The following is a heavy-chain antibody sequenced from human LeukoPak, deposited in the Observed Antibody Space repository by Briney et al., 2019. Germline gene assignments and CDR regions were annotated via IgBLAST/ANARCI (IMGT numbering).Heavy chain of an antibody. V-gene: IGHV3-21*04. CDR3: AKDPNILGWGGGYGGSLDLDY. CDR1: AFTFSSYS. Sequence: PGGSLRLSCAASAFTFSSYSMNWVRQAPGKGLEWVSSISSRSSYIYYADSVKGRFTISRDNAKNSLYLQMNSLRAEDTAVYYCAKDPNILGWGGGYGGSLDLDYWGQGTLVTVSS. J-gene: IGHJ4*02. CDR2: ISSRSSYI. D-gene: IGHD4-23*01.